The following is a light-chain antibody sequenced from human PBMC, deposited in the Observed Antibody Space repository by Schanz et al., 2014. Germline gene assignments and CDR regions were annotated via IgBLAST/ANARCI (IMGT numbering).Light chain of an antibody. V-gene: IGLV2-14*01. CDR1: SSDVGGYNY. Sequence: QSALTQPASVSGSPGQSITISCTGTSSDVGGYNYVSWYQQHPGKAPKLMIYDDIKRPSGVSIRFSGSTSGNTASLTVSGLQAEDEADYYCSSHAGNYIRVFGGGTKVTVL. J-gene: IGLJ3*02. CDR2: DDI. CDR3: SSHAGNYIRV.